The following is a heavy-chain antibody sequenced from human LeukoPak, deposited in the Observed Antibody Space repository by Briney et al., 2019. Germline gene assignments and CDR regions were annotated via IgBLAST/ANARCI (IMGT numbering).Heavy chain of an antibody. CDR3: SGGGFDY. CDR2: ISSSGNTR. J-gene: IGHJ4*02. Sequence: LSGGSLRLSCAASGLTFRGHEMNWVRQAPGKGREWNSSISSSGNTRYYADSVKGRLTISRDNAKNSLYVQLHSLRVEDTAVYYCSGGGFDYWGQGALVTVSS. D-gene: IGHD1-26*01. V-gene: IGHV3-48*03. CDR1: GLTFRGHE.